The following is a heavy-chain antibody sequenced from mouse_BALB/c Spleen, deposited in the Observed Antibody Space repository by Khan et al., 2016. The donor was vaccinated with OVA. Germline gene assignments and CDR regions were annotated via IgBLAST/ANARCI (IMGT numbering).Heavy chain of an antibody. Sequence: EVELVESGGDLVKPGGSLKLSCAASGFTFSSYGMSWVRQTPDKRLEWVAAISSGGSYTYYPDSLKGRFTIYRDNAKNTLYLQMSSLKSEDTAMYYCERQPGYYEGSAMDYWGQGTSVTVAS. CDR1: GFTFSSYG. V-gene: IGHV5-6*01. CDR2: ISSGGSYT. D-gene: IGHD2-3*01. CDR3: ERQPGYYEGSAMDY. J-gene: IGHJ4*01.